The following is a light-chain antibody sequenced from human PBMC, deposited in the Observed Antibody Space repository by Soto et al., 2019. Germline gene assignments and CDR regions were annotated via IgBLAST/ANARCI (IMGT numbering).Light chain of an antibody. Sequence: DIQMTQSPSTLSASVGDRVTITCRASQSISSWLAWYQQKPGKAPKLLIYKASSLESGVPSRFSGSGSGTEFTLTISSLQPDDFATYYCQKYNSYPYTFGQWTKLEIK. CDR3: QKYNSYPYT. CDR1: QSISSW. J-gene: IGKJ2*01. V-gene: IGKV1-5*03. CDR2: KAS.